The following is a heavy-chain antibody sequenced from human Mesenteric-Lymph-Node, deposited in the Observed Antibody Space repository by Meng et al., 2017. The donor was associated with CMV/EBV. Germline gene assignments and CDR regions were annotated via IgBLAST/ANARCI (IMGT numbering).Heavy chain of an antibody. D-gene: IGHD3-9*01. V-gene: IGHV3-30-3*01. Sequence: GGSLRLSCTASGFIFSGSAMHWVRQAPGKGLEWVAVISYDGSNKYYADSVKGRFTISRDNSKNTLYLQMNSLRADDTAVYYCASPGRGPVLRYFDWLLDYWGQGTLVTVSS. CDR3: ASPGRGPVLRYFDWLLDY. J-gene: IGHJ4*02. CDR1: GFIFSGSA. CDR2: ISYDGSNK.